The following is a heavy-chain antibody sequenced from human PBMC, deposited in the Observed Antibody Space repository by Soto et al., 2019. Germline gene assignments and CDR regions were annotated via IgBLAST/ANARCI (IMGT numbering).Heavy chain of an antibody. Sequence: QLQLQESGPGLVKPSETLSLTCTVSGGSISSNNYYWGWIRQPPGKGLEWIGTIYSGGSTFYPPSLESRVXXSXEKXKNQFSLKLSSVTDADTAVYYCASRPNWGWGQFNYWGQGILVTVSS. V-gene: IGHV4-39*01. CDR1: GGSISSNNYY. CDR2: IYSGGST. D-gene: IGHD7-27*01. J-gene: IGHJ4*02. CDR3: ASRPNWGWGQFNY.